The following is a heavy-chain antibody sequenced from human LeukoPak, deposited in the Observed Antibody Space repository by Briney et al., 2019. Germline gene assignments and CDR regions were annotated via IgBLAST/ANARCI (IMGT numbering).Heavy chain of an antibody. Sequence: GGSLRLSCAASGFIFSSYAMSWVRQAPGKGLECVAIIKQDATEKYYVDSVKGRLTISRDNAKNSLYLQMTSLRAEDTAFYYCARDLRTGYTYGYPLDYWGQGTLVTVSS. V-gene: IGHV3-7*01. D-gene: IGHD5-18*01. J-gene: IGHJ4*02. CDR3: ARDLRTGYTYGYPLDY. CDR1: GFIFSSYA. CDR2: IKQDATEK.